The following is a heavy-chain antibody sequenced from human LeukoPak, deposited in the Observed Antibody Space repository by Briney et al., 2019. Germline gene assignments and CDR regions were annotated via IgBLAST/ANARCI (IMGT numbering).Heavy chain of an antibody. CDR2: ISPTGTDT. Sequence: GGSLRLSCAASGFNFNNYAMSWVRQAPGKGLEWVSAISPTGTDTYYADSVKGRLTISRDSSKNTLYLQMSSLRAEDSAVYYCAKRGGYETMAAFDYWGQGTLVTVSS. V-gene: IGHV3-23*01. CDR1: GFNFNNYA. CDR3: AKRGGYETMAAFDY. D-gene: IGHD3-10*01. J-gene: IGHJ4*02.